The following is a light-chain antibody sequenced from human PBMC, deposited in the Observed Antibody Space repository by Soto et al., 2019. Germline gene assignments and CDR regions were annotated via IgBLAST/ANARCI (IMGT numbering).Light chain of an antibody. J-gene: IGLJ2*01. CDR1: SSDVGGYDY. V-gene: IGLV2-14*03. CDR2: AVT. Sequence: QSALTQPASVSGSPGQSIIISCTGSSSDVGGYDYVCWYQQYPGKPPKLIIYAVTDRPSGVSNRFSGSKSGNTASLIISGLQAEDEADYYCSSYTTSSTVVFGGGTKVTVL. CDR3: SSYTTSSTVV.